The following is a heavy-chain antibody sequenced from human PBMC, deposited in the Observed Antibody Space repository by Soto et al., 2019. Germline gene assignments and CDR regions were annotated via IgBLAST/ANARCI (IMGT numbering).Heavy chain of an antibody. CDR2: ISAYNGNT. J-gene: IGHJ3*02. Sequence: ASVKVSCKASGYTFTSYGISWVRQAPGQGLEWMGWISAYNGNTNYAQKLQGRVTMTTDTPTSTAYMELRSLRSDDTAVYYCARLKYYDFWSGYPYAFDIWGQGTRVTVSS. CDR1: GYTFTSYG. CDR3: ARLKYYDFWSGYPYAFDI. D-gene: IGHD3-3*01. V-gene: IGHV1-18*01.